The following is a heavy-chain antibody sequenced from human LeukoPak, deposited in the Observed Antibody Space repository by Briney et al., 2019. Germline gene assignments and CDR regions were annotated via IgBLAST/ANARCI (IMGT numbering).Heavy chain of an antibody. D-gene: IGHD4-23*01. J-gene: IGHJ3*01. Sequence: SETLSLTCTVSGGSISNYYWSWIRQPPGKGLEWIGYISYSGSPTYNPSLKSRVSISMDTSKNQFSLEFTSVTAADTALYFCARSPYYGSNSRGAFDVWGQGTLVPVSS. CDR2: ISYSGSP. V-gene: IGHV4-59*08. CDR1: GGSISNYY. CDR3: ARSPYYGSNSRGAFDV.